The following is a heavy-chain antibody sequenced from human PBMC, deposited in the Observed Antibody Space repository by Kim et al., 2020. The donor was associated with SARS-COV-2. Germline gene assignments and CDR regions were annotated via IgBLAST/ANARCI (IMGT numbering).Heavy chain of an antibody. J-gene: IGHJ4*02. D-gene: IGHD4-17*01. V-gene: IGHV1-18*04. CDR1: GYMFTSYG. Sequence: ASVKVSCKACGYMFTSYGFSWVRQAPGQGLEWLGWISARDGNTKYGQKVQGRVIMTTDTSTNTAYMELWSLRYDDTAMYYCARGAYGDVSFDYWGQGTLVTVAS. CDR3: ARGAYGDVSFDY. CDR2: ISARDGNT.